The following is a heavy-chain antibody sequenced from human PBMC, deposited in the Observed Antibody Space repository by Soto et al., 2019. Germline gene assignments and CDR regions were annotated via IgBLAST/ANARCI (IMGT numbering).Heavy chain of an antibody. CDR3: AKVVVPAARGVYYYYYGMDV. Sequence: PWWSLRLSCAASGFTFSSYGMHWVRQAPGKGLEWVAVISYDGSNKYYADSVKGRFTISRDNSKNTLYLQMNSLRAEDTAVYYCAKVVVPAARGVYYYYYGMDVWGQGTTVTVSS. V-gene: IGHV3-30*18. D-gene: IGHD2-2*01. CDR1: GFTFSSYG. CDR2: ISYDGSNK. J-gene: IGHJ6*02.